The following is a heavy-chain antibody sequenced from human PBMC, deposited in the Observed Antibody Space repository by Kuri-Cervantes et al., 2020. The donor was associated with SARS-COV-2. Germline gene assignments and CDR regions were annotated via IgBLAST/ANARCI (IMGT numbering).Heavy chain of an antibody. V-gene: IGHV1-69*13. Sequence: SVKVSCKASGGTFSSYAISWVRQAPGQGLEWMGGIIPIFGTANYAQKFQGRVTITADESTSTAYMELSSLRSEDTAVYYCVRVHSKGPLYDFWSGYYFDYWGQGTLVTVSS. D-gene: IGHD3-3*01. J-gene: IGHJ4*02. CDR1: GGTFSSYA. CDR3: VRVHSKGPLYDFWSGYYFDY. CDR2: IIPIFGTA.